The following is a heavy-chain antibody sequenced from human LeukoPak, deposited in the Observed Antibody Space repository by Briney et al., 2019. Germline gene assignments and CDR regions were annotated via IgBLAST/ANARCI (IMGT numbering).Heavy chain of an antibody. CDR2: IMPVLDTG. CDR3: AARDNGNDLLSYHGMDV. J-gene: IGHJ6*04. Sequence: SVKVSCKASGGSLRRYVFAWVRQAPGQGLECMGGIMPVLDTGSYAQGFQGRVTITADRSTSTAYMELRSLRPEDTALYYCAARDNGNDLLSYHGMDVWGNGTTVTVSS. D-gene: IGHD1-1*01. V-gene: IGHV1-69*06. CDR1: GGSLRRYV.